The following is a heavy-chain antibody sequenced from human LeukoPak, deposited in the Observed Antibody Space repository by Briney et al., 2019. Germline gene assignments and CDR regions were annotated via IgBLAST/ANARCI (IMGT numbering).Heavy chain of an antibody. CDR3: ARESSSGGYYNY. CDR2: IYYSGST. CDR1: GGSVSSGSYY. D-gene: IGHD3-22*01. Sequence: SETLSLTRTVSGGSVSSGSYYWSWIRQPPGKGLEWIGYIYYSGSTNYNPSLKSRVTISVDTSKNQFSLKLSSVTAADTAVYYCARESSSGGYYNYWGQGTLVTVSS. V-gene: IGHV4-61*01. J-gene: IGHJ4*02.